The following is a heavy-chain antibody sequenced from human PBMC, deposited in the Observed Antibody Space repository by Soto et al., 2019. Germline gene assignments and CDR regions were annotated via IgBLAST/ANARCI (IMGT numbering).Heavy chain of an antibody. CDR3: ARDRPAASGYGDYVAFDI. J-gene: IGHJ3*02. CDR2: IYCSGST. Sequence: SETLSLTCTVSGGSISSGGYYWSWIRQHPGKGLEWIGYIYCSGSTYYNPSLKSRVTISVDTSKNQFSLKLSSVTAADTAVYYCARDRPAASGYGDYVAFDIWGQGTMVTVSS. V-gene: IGHV4-31*03. CDR1: GGSISSGGYY. D-gene: IGHD4-17*01.